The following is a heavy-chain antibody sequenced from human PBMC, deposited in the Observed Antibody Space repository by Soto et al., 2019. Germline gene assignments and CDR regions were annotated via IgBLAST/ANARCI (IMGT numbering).Heavy chain of an antibody. J-gene: IGHJ6*02. Sequence: SQTLLLTCAISGDSVSSNSAAWNWIRQSPSRGLEWLGRTYYRSKWYNDYAVSVKSRITINPDTSKNQFSLQLNSVTPEDTAVYYCARVLIVVVPAGAQYYYYGMDVWGQGTTVTVSS. CDR1: GDSVSSNSAA. CDR2: TYYRSKWYN. CDR3: ARVLIVVVPAGAQYYYYGMDV. V-gene: IGHV6-1*01. D-gene: IGHD2-2*01.